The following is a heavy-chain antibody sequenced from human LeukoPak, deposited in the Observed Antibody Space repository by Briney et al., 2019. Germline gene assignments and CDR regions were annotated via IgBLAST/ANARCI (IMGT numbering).Heavy chain of an antibody. CDR1: GLTVDDYA. Sequence: GGSLRLSCAASGLTVDDYAMHWVGQAPGKGLEGVSLISGDGGSTYYADSVKGRFTISRDNSKNSLYLQMNSLRTEDTALYYCAKDKYDILTGPFDYWGQGTLVTVSS. CDR2: ISGDGGST. CDR3: AKDKYDILTGPFDY. D-gene: IGHD3-9*01. J-gene: IGHJ4*02. V-gene: IGHV3-43*02.